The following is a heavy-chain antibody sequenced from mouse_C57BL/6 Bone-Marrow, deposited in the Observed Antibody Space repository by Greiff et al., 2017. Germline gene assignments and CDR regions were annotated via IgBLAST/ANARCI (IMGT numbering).Heavy chain of an antibody. J-gene: IGHJ2*01. V-gene: IGHV6-6*01. CDR1: GFTFSDAW. CDR2: IRNKANNHAT. CDR3: TRKTHYTGFDY. D-gene: IGHD2-12*01. Sequence: DVQLQESGGGLVQPGGSMKLSCAASGFTFSDAWMDWVRQSPEKGLEWVAEIRNKANNHATYYAESVKGRFTISRDDSKSSVYLQMNSLRAEDTGIYYCTRKTHYTGFDYWGQGTTLTVSS.